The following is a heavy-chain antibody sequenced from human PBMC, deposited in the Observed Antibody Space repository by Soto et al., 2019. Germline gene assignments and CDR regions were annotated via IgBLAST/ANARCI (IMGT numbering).Heavy chain of an antibody. CDR1: SGSISSSNG. CDR3: ARGYSSGWTSSYYFDY. V-gene: IGHV4-4*02. Sequence: SETLSLTCAVSSGSISSSNGWSWVRQPPGKGLEWIGEIYHSGSTNYNPSLKSRVTISVDKSKNQFSLKLSSVTAADTAVYYCARGYSSGWTSSYYFDYWGQGTLVTVSS. D-gene: IGHD6-19*01. J-gene: IGHJ4*02. CDR2: IYHSGST.